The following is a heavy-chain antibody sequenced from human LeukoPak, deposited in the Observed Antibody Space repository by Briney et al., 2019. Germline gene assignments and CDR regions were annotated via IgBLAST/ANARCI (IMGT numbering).Heavy chain of an antibody. Sequence: GGSLRLSCAASGFTFSSYAMHWVRQAPGKGLEWVAVISYDGSNKYYADSVKGRFTISRDNSKNTLYLQMNSQRAEDTAVYYCARDTHSGYDYFDYWGQGTLVTVSS. CDR2: ISYDGSNK. CDR3: ARDTHSGYDYFDY. V-gene: IGHV3-30-3*01. CDR1: GFTFSSYA. D-gene: IGHD5-12*01. J-gene: IGHJ4*02.